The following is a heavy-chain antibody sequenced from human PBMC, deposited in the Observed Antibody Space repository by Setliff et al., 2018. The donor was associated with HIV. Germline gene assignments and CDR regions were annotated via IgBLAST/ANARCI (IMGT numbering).Heavy chain of an antibody. D-gene: IGHD2-21*02. Sequence: SVKVSCKASGGTFSSYAISWVRQAPGQGLEWMGGIIPILGIANYAQKFQGRVTITADKAKSTAYMELSSLRSEDTAVYYCARDRKFVLVTAGDAFDIWGQGTMVTVSS. CDR1: GGTFSSYA. CDR3: ARDRKFVLVTAGDAFDI. V-gene: IGHV1-69*10. CDR2: IIPILGIA. J-gene: IGHJ3*02.